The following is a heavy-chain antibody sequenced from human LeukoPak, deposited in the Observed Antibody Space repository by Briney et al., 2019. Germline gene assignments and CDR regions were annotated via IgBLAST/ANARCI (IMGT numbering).Heavy chain of an antibody. D-gene: IGHD1-1*01. Sequence: PGGSLRLSCAASGFTFDDYGMSWVRQAPGKGLEWVSGINWNGGSTGYADSVKGRFTISRDSAKNSLYLQMNSLRAEDTALYYCARGTGGYYYYYYMDVWGKGTTVTVSS. CDR3: ARGTGGYYYYYYMDV. V-gene: IGHV3-20*04. CDR2: INWNGGST. CDR1: GFTFDDYG. J-gene: IGHJ6*03.